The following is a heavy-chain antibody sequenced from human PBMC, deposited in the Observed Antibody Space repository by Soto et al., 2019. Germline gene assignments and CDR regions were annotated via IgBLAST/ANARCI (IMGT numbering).Heavy chain of an antibody. D-gene: IGHD4-17*01. CDR2: IYHSGST. V-gene: IGHV4-4*02. CDR3: ARVNGGYYDGMDV. J-gene: IGHJ6*02. Sequence: QVQLQESGPGLVKPSGTLSLTCAVSGGSISSNNWWSWVRQPPGKGLEWIGEIYHSGSTNYNQSLKIRVTISVDKSKNQFSLKLSSVTAADTAVYYCARVNGGYYDGMDVWGQGTTVTVSS. CDR1: GGSISSNNW.